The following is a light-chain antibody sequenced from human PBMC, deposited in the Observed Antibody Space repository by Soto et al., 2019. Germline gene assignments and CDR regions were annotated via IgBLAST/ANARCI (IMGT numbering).Light chain of an antibody. J-gene: IGLJ1*01. CDR2: DVN. V-gene: IGLV2-14*01. CDR3: SSYAISSAYV. Sequence: QSVLTQPASVSGSPGQSITISCTVTSSDIGAYNYVSWYQQHPGKAPKLLIYDVNYRPSGVSNRLSGSKSGNTASLTISGLQAEDEADYYCSSYAISSAYVFGTGTKLTVL. CDR1: SSDIGAYNY.